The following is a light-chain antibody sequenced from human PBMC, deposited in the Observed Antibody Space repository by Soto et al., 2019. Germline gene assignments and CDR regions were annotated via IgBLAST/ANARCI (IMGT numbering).Light chain of an antibody. Sequence: IRMTQSPSTQSASVGDRVTITCRASQSIGNWLAWYQQKPGRAPKFLIYEASSLESGVPSRFSGSGSGTDFTLTISGLQPDDFATYYCQQYKSYPLTFGQGTEVDIK. CDR1: QSIGNW. V-gene: IGKV1-5*03. CDR3: QQYKSYPLT. J-gene: IGKJ1*01. CDR2: EAS.